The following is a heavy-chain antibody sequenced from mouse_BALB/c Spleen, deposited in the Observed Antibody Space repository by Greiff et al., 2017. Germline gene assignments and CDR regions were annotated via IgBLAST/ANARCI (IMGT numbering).Heavy chain of an antibody. Sequence: EVQLVESGGGLVKPGGSLKLSCAASGFTFSDYYMYWVRQTPEKRLEWVATISDGGSYTYYPDSVKGRFTISRDNAKNNLYLQMSSLKSEDTAMYYCARDLGGNFFDYWGQGTTLTVSS. D-gene: IGHD2-1*01. J-gene: IGHJ2*01. V-gene: IGHV5-4*02. CDR3: ARDLGGNFFDY. CDR1: GFTFSDYY. CDR2: ISDGGSYT.